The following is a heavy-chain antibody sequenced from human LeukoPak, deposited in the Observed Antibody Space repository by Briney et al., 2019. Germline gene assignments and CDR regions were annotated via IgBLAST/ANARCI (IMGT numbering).Heavy chain of an antibody. CDR1: GGSFSGYY. D-gene: IGHD6-13*01. V-gene: IGHV4-34*01. J-gene: IGHJ4*02. CDR3: ARGRGSSSWYRYYFDY. Sequence: SETLSLTCAVSGGSFSGYYWSWIRQPPGKGLEWIGEINHSGSTNYNPSLKSRVTISVDTSKNQFSLKLSSVTAADTAVYYCARGRGSSSWYRYYFDYWGQGTLVTVSS. CDR2: INHSGST.